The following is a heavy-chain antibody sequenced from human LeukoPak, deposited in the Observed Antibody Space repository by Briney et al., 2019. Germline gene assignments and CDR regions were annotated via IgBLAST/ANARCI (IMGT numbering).Heavy chain of an antibody. V-gene: IGHV3-30*07. CDR1: GFTFSQYP. D-gene: IGHD5-24*01. J-gene: IGHJ4*02. CDR2: MSNDGTKT. CDR3: ARGVTMATITPLLC. Sequence: GGSLRLSCAASGFTFSQYPMHWVRQAPGKGLAWVALMSNDGTKTYYADSVKGRFTISRDNSDEILYLQMNSLRAEDAAVYYCARGVTMATITPLLCWGQGTLVTVSS.